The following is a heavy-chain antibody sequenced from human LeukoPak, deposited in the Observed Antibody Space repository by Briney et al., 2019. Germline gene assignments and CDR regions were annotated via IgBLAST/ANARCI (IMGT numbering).Heavy chain of an antibody. CDR3: VRDSNYHPDC. J-gene: IGHJ4*02. Sequence: GGFLRLSCAASGFTFKDYWMHWVRQAPGRGLVWVARIISDGSSASYADSVKGRFTMSRDNAKNTLYLHMNSLRAEDTAVYYCVRDSNYHPDCWGQGTLVTVSS. CDR2: IISDGSSA. D-gene: IGHD4-11*01. V-gene: IGHV3-74*01. CDR1: GFTFKDYW.